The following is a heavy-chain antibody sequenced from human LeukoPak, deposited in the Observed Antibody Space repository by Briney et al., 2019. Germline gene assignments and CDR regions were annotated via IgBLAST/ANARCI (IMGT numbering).Heavy chain of an antibody. D-gene: IGHD1-7*01. J-gene: IGHJ4*02. CDR2: INGDGSIP. CDR3: ARDRGITGTMPLDY. CDR1: GFTFSSDW. Sequence: GGSLRLSCAASGFTFSSDWMHWVLQAPGRGLVWVSRINGDGSIPYYADSVKGRFTISRDNAKNTLYLQMNSLRAEDTAVYYCARDRGITGTMPLDYWGQGTLVTVSS. V-gene: IGHV3-74*01.